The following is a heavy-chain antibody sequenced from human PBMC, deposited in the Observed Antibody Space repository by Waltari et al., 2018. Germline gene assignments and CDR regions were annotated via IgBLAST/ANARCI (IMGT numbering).Heavy chain of an antibody. V-gene: IGHV4-4*07. Sequence: QVQLQESGPGLVKSSETLSLTCTVSGDSVRTNYWNWIRQPAGKGLEWIGRVDSSASTNYNPSLKSRVAMSVDTSMNQFSLRLNYVTAADTAVYYCARHESAHYGGFDSWGRGTLVTVSA. D-gene: IGHD4-17*01. CDR1: GDSVRTNY. CDR3: ARHESAHYGGFDS. J-gene: IGHJ4*02. CDR2: VDSSAST.